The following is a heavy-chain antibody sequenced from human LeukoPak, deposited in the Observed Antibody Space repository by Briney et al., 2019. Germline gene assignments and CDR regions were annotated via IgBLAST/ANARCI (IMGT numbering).Heavy chain of an antibody. D-gene: IGHD6-6*01. V-gene: IGHV3-21*01. CDR2: ISSSSSYI. CDR3: ARDYDIAAPRGFYYYMDV. J-gene: IGHJ6*03. Sequence: GGSLRLSCAASGFPLSASAMTWVRQAPGKGLEWVSSISSSSSYIYYADSVKGRFTISRDNAKNSLYLQMNSLRAEDTAVYYCARDYDIAAPRGFYYYMDVWGKGTTVTVSS. CDR1: GFPLSASA.